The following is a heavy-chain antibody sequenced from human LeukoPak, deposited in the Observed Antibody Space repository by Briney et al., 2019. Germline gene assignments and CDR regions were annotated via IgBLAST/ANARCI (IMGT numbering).Heavy chain of an antibody. CDR2: IIPIFGTA. CDR1: GGTLGSYA. CDR3: ARVYDSSGYYYGY. Sequence: SVKVSCKASGGTLGSYAISWVRQAPGQGLEWMGGIIPIFGTANYAQAFQGRVTNTTDESTSTAYMEPSRLGSEDTAVYYWARVYDSSGYYYGYWGQGTLLTVCS. D-gene: IGHD3-22*01. V-gene: IGHV1-69*05. J-gene: IGHJ4*02.